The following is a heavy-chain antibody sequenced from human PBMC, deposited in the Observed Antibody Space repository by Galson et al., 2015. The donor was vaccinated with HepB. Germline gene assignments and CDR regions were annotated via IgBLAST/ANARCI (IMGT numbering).Heavy chain of an antibody. V-gene: IGHV3-48*01. D-gene: IGHD3-10*01. J-gene: IGHJ4*02. CDR2: ISSSSSIISSSSSSI. Sequence: SLRLSCAASGFTFSSCSMNWVRQAPGKGLEWVSYISSSSSIISSSSSSIYYADSVKGRFTISRDNAKNSLYLQMNSLRAEDTAVYYCARASYGSGSHNEYYFDYWGQGTLVTVSS. CDR3: ARASYGSGSHNEYYFDY. CDR1: GFTFSSCS.